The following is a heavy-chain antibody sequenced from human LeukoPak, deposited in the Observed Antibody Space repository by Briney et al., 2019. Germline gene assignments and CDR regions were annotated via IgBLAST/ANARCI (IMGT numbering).Heavy chain of an antibody. CDR3: GKAVLPTPMSFVHDF. J-gene: IGHJ4*02. CDR2: ISDDGTST. CDR1: GFTFSSYG. Sequence: GRSLRLSCAASGFTFSSYGMHWVRQAPGRGLEWVAVISDDGTSTHYADSVKGRFTISRDNSKDTLYLQINSLRAEDTAVYYCGKAVLPTPMSFVHDFWGQGTLVSVPS. V-gene: IGHV3-33*05. D-gene: IGHD2/OR15-2a*01.